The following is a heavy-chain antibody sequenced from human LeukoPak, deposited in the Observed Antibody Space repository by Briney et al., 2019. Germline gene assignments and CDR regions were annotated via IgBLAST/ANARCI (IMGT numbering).Heavy chain of an antibody. D-gene: IGHD3-22*01. Sequence: PSETLSLTCTVSGGSISIYYWSWIRQPPGKGLEWIGYIYDSGSTNYNPSLKSRVTISVDTSKNQFSLKLSSVTAADTAVYYCACLTTADALDIWGQGTMVTVSS. CDR3: ACLTTADALDI. J-gene: IGHJ3*02. CDR2: IYDSGST. CDR1: GGSISIYY. V-gene: IGHV4-59*01.